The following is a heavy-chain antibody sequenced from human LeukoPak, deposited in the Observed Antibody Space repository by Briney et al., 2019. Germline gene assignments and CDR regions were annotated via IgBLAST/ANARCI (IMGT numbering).Heavy chain of an antibody. CDR1: GFTFSSYA. V-gene: IGHV3-30*04. Sequence: PGGSLRLSCAASGFTFSSYAMHWVRQAPGKGLEWVAVISYDGSNKYYADSVKGRFTISRDNSKNTLYLQMNSLRAEDTAVYYCAREIVSSVVAATQTYFDYWGQGTLVAVSS. CDR2: ISYDGSNK. CDR3: AREIVSSVVAATQTYFDY. D-gene: IGHD2-15*01. J-gene: IGHJ4*02.